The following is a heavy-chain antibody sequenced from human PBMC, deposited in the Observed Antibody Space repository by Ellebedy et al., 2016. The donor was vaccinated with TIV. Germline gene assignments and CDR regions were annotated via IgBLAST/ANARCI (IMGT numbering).Heavy chain of an antibody. CDR3: AKSSSGDNYYDYYYMDV. CDR1: RYTFANYY. CDR2: INPSGGDT. V-gene: IGHV1-46*01. D-gene: IGHD2-21*02. J-gene: IGHJ6*03. Sequence: ASVKVSXKTSRYTFANYYLHWLRQAPGQGLEWMGIINPSGGDTSYAQKFQGRLTVTMDTSTRTVYMELTNLRGDDTAVYYCAKSSSGDNYYDYYYMDVWGKGTTVTVSS.